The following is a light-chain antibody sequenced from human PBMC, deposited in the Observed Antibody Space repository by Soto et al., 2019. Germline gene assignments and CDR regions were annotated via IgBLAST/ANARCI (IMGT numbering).Light chain of an antibody. CDR3: HEYNSYWT. V-gene: IGKV1-5*01. J-gene: IGKJ1*01. Sequence: DIQMTQPPSTLSASVGDRVTITCRASQSISSWLAWYQQKPGKAPKLLIHDASSLESAIPSRFSGSGSGTEFTLTTGSLQPDDFAAYDCHEYNSYWTFSQGTKVEIK. CDR2: DAS. CDR1: QSISSW.